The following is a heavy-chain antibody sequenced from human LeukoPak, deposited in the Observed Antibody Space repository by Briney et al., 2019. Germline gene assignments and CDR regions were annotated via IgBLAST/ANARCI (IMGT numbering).Heavy chain of an antibody. V-gene: IGHV3-30*02. J-gene: IGHJ4*02. CDR2: IRYDGSNK. Sequence: PGGSLRLSCAASGFTFSSYGMHWVRQAPGKGLEWVAFIRYDGSNKYYADSVKGRFTISRDNSKNTLYLQMNSLRADDTAVYYCARDGCSGWCSGYDYWGQGTLVTVSS. D-gene: IGHD6-19*01. CDR3: ARDGCSGWCSGYDY. CDR1: GFTFSSYG.